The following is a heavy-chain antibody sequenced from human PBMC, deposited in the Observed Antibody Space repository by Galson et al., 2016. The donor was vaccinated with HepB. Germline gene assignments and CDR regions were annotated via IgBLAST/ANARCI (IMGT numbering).Heavy chain of an antibody. CDR1: GYLFPNYW. Sequence: SGAEVKKPGESLKISCQGFGYLFPNYWVAWVRQLPGKGLEWMGIVYPGDSDTRYNPYFQGQVNISADKSINTAYLEWGSVKASDTATYFCVRRAGECYGGTCYPRYFDYWGRGTLVLVSS. CDR3: VRRAGECYGGTCYPRYFDY. V-gene: IGHV5-51*01. CDR2: VYPGDSDT. D-gene: IGHD3-10*01. J-gene: IGHJ4*02.